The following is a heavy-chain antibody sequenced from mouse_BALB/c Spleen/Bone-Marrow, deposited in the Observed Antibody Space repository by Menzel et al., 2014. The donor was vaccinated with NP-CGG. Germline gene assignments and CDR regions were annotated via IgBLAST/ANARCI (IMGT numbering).Heavy chain of an antibody. D-gene: IGHD4-1*01. CDR1: GFNIKDTY. Sequence: VQLQQPGAELVKPGASVKLSCTASGFNIKDTYMHWVKQRPEQGLEWIGRIDPANGNTKYDPKFQGKATITADTSSNTAYVQLSSLTSEDTAVYYCARWEYYAMDYWGQGTSVTVSS. CDR3: ARWEYYAMDY. CDR2: IDPANGNT. J-gene: IGHJ4*01. V-gene: IGHV14-3*02.